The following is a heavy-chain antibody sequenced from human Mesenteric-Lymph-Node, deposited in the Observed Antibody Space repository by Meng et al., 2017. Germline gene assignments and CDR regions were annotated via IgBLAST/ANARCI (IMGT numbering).Heavy chain of an antibody. V-gene: IGHV4-59*01. CDR2: IYYSGST. J-gene: IGHJ3*02. D-gene: IGHD4-23*01. CDR1: GGSISSYY. Sequence: GSLRLSCTVSGGSISSYYWSWIRQPPGKGLEWIGYIYYSGSTNYNPSLKSRVTISVDTSKNQFSLKLSSVTAADTAVYYCARDYGGVYDAFDIWGQGTMVTGS. CDR3: ARDYGGVYDAFDI.